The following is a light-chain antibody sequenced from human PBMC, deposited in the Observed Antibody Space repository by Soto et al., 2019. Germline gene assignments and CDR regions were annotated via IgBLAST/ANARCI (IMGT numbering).Light chain of an antibody. CDR3: QQYNSWLWT. J-gene: IGKJ1*01. V-gene: IGKV3-15*01. CDR2: GAS. CDR1: QSVSSK. Sequence: EIVMTQSPATLSVSPWEGATLSCRASQSVSSKLAWYQQKPGQAPRLLIYGASTRATGIPARFSGSGSGTEFTLIISSLQSEDSAVYYCQQYNSWLWTFGQGTKVDIK.